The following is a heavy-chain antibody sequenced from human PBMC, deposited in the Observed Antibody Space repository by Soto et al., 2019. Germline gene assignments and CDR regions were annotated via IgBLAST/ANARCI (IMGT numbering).Heavy chain of an antibody. CDR3: AREVDYDFFFHWFDP. CDR2: ISANDGGT. D-gene: IGHD3-3*01. J-gene: IGHJ5*02. CDR1: GFTFSSYA. V-gene: IGHV3-23*01. Sequence: GGSLRLSCVVSGFTFSSYAMSWVRQAPGKGLEWVSSISANDGGTYYGDSVKGRFTISRDNSENTLYLQMNSLRADDTAVYYCAREVDYDFFFHWFDPWGQGTLVTVSS.